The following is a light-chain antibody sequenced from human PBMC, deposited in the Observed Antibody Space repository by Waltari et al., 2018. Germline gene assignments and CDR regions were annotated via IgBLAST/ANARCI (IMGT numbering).Light chain of an antibody. V-gene: IGLV2-14*03. CDR2: DVT. CDR1: DNDIGYYDY. J-gene: IGLJ2*01. Sequence: QSALTQPASVSGSPGHSTTISCTGTDNDIGYYDYVAWYQQHPGKAPKLLIYDVTTRPLGLSNRFSGSKSGNTASLTISGLEAEDEGDYYCSSYTSSTSLVIFGGGTKLTVL. CDR3: SSYTSSTSLVI.